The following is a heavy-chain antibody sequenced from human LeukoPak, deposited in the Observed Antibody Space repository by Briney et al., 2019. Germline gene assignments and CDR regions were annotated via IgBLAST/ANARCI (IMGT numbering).Heavy chain of an antibody. Sequence: PGGSLRLSCAASGFTFSSYSMNWVRQAPGKGLEWVSAISGSGGSTYYADSVKGRFTISRDNSKNTLYLQMNSLRAEDTAVYYCAKKSPQITMVRGVPNWFDPWGQGTLVTVSS. V-gene: IGHV3-23*01. CDR2: ISGSGGST. CDR3: AKKSPQITMVRGVPNWFDP. J-gene: IGHJ5*02. CDR1: GFTFSSYS. D-gene: IGHD3-10*01.